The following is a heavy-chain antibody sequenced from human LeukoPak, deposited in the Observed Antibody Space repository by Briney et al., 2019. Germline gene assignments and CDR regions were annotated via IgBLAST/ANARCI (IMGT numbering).Heavy chain of an antibody. V-gene: IGHV3-23*01. CDR1: GFTFSDHA. Sequence: GGSLRLSCAASGFTFSDHAMNWVRHAPRKGLEWVSLISNGGDRTYYADSVKGRFTISRDNSKNMVYLQMNSLRVEDTAVYFCAKGTSTLDYWGQGTLVTVSS. J-gene: IGHJ4*02. CDR2: ISNGGDRT. D-gene: IGHD3-3*02. CDR3: AKGTSTLDY.